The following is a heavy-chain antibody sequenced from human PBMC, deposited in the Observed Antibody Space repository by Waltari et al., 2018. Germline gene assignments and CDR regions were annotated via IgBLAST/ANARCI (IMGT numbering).Heavy chain of an antibody. J-gene: IGHJ3*02. Sequence: QVQLQESGPGLVKPSQTLSLTCTVSGGSISSGGYYWRWIRQHPGKGLEWIGYIYYSGSTYYNPSLKSRVTISVDTSKNQFSLKLSSVTAADTAVYYCARDSPLANGRGAFDIWGQGTMVTVSS. D-gene: IGHD2-8*01. V-gene: IGHV4-31*03. CDR3: ARDSPLANGRGAFDI. CDR1: GGSISSGGYY. CDR2: IYYSGST.